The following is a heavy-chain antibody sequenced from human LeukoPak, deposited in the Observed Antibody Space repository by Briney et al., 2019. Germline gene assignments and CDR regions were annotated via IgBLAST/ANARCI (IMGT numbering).Heavy chain of an antibody. CDR3: AKKSGSGREPYGMDV. V-gene: IGHV3-30*18. J-gene: IGHJ6*02. CDR2: ISYDGTTK. D-gene: IGHD3-10*01. Sequence: GGSLRLSCAASGFTFSSYGMHWVRRAPGKGLEWVAVISYDGTTKYYGDSVKGRFTISRDNSKNTLYLQMNSLRAEDTAVYYCAKKSGSGREPYGMDVWGQGTTVTVSS. CDR1: GFTFSSYG.